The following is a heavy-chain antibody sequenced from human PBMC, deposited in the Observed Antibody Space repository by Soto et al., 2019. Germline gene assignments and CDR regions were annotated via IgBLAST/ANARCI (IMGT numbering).Heavy chain of an antibody. V-gene: IGHV1-69*06. CDR3: ATMTTVTTALDY. Sequence: GASVKVSCKASGGAFSSYSISWVLQAPGQGLEWMGGIIPIFGTANYAQKFQGRVTITADKSTSTAYMELSSLRSEDTAVYYCATMTTVTTALDYWGQGTLVTVSS. D-gene: IGHD4-17*01. CDR2: IIPIFGTA. CDR1: GGAFSSYS. J-gene: IGHJ4*02.